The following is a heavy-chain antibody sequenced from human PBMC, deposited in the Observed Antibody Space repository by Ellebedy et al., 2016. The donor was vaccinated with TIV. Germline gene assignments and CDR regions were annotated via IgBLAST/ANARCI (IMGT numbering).Heavy chain of an antibody. CDR2: IYHSGST. Sequence: SETLSLXXAVSGGSISSSNWWSWVRQPPGKGLEWIGEIYHSGSTNYNPSLKSRVTISVDKSKNQFSLKLSSVTAADTAVYYCARVLDIVVVPAHYYGMDVWGQGTTVAVSS. CDR1: GGSISSSNW. CDR3: ARVLDIVVVPAHYYGMDV. D-gene: IGHD2-2*01. J-gene: IGHJ6*02. V-gene: IGHV4-4*02.